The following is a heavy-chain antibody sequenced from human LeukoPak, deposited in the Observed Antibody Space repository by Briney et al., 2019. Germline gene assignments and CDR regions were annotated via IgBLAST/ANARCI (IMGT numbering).Heavy chain of an antibody. CDR3: ARGAAAGCSVFDY. CDR2: ISYDGSNK. D-gene: IGHD6-13*01. Sequence: PGRSLRLSCAASGFTFSSYAMHWVRQAPGKGLEWVAVISYDGSNKYYADSVKGRFTISRDNSKNTLYLQMNSLRAEDTAVYYCARGAAAGCSVFDYWGQGTLVTVSS. V-gene: IGHV3-30*04. CDR1: GFTFSSYA. J-gene: IGHJ4*02.